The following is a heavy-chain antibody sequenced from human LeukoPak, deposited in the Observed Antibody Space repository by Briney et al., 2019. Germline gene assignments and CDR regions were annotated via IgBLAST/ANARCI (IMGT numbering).Heavy chain of an antibody. CDR3: ARDPRGVVAAIRGGDY. D-gene: IGHD2-15*01. CDR2: ISSSSSYI. J-gene: IGHJ4*02. Sequence: PGGSLRLSCAASGFTLSSYSMNWVRQAPGKGLEWVSSISSSSSYIYYADSVKGRFTIFRDNAKNSLYLQMNSLRAEDTAVYYCARDPRGVVAAIRGGDYWSQGTLVTVSS. V-gene: IGHV3-21*01. CDR1: GFTLSSYS.